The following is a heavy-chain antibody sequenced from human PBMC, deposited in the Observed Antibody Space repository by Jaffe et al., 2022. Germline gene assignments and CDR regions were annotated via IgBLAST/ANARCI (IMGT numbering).Heavy chain of an antibody. CDR2: IYSTGST. CDR1: GGSISTDSYF. V-gene: IGHV4-61*02. J-gene: IGHJ3*02. D-gene: IGHD3-10*01. CDR3: ARDSKPMVRTDAFDI. Sequence: QVQLQESGPGLVKPSQTLSLSCTVSGGSISTDSYFWNWIRQPAGKGLEWIGRIYSTGSTNYNPSLKSRVTISVDTSKNQFSLRLSSVTAADTAVYYCARDSKPMVRTDAFDIWGQGTMVTVSS.